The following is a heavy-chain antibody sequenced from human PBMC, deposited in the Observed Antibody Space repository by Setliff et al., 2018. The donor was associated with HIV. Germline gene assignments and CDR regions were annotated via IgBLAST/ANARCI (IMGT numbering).Heavy chain of an antibody. CDR3: ARETMYDSRGYLSHYFDY. CDR2: IQHDENNK. J-gene: IGHJ4*02. V-gene: IGHV3-30*02. Sequence: GESLKISCAASGFSLTTYGMHWVRQTPGKGLEWVAFIQHDENNKYYAGSVKGRFTISRDTSKNTLYLQMNSLTTDDTAVYYCARETMYDSRGYLSHYFDYWGQGTPVTVSS. D-gene: IGHD3-22*01. CDR1: GFSLTTYG.